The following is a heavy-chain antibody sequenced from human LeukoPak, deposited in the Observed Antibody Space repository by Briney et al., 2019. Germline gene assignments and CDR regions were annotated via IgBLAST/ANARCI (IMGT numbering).Heavy chain of an antibody. Sequence: SETLSLTCTVSGGSISSYYWSWIRQPPGKGLEWIGYIYYSGSTNYNPSLKSRVTISVDTSKNQFSLKLSSVTAAGTAVYYCARVLHDYGYDYWGRGTLVTVSS. D-gene: IGHD5-18*01. V-gene: IGHV4-59*01. J-gene: IGHJ4*02. CDR1: GGSISSYY. CDR2: IYYSGST. CDR3: ARVLHDYGYDY.